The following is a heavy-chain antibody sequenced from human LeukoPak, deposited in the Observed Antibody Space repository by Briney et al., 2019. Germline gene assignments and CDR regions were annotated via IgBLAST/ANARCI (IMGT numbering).Heavy chain of an antibody. CDR1: RFAFSDYY. J-gene: IGHJ3*02. D-gene: IGHD3-22*01. V-gene: IGHV3-11*04. Sequence: GGSLRLSCAASRFAFSDYYMSWIRQAPGKGLEWVSYISSRGDTIYYADSVRGRFTISRDNAERSLYLQMNSLRAEDTAVYYCARALYYDNDAFDIWGQGTMVTVSS. CDR2: ISSRGDTI. CDR3: ARALYYDNDAFDI.